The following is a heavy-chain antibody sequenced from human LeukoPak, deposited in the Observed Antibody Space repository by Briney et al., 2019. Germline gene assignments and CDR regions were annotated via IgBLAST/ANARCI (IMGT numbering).Heavy chain of an antibody. J-gene: IGHJ4*02. CDR3: AKEYNWNPQSPFDY. CDR2: ISGSGGST. D-gene: IGHD1-1*01. Sequence: GGSLRLSCAASGFTFSSYAMSWVRQAPGKGLEWVSAISGSGGSTKYADSVKGRFTISRDNSRNTLYLQMNSLRAEDTAVYYCAKEYNWNPQSPFDYWGQGTLVTVSS. CDR1: GFTFSSYA. V-gene: IGHV3-23*01.